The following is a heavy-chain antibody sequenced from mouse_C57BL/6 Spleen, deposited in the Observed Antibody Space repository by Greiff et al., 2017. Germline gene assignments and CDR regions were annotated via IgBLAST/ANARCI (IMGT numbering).Heavy chain of an antibody. V-gene: IGHV1-50*01. CDR3: ARKGGYSNYGDY. J-gene: IGHJ2*01. D-gene: IGHD2-5*01. CDR2: IDPSDSYT. CDR1: GYTFTSYW. Sequence: QVQLQQPGAELVKPGASVKLSCKASGYTFTSYWMQWVKQRPGQGLEWIGEIDPSDSYTNYNQKFKGKATLTVDTSSSTAYMQLSSLTSEDSAVYYCARKGGYSNYGDYWGQGTTLTVSS.